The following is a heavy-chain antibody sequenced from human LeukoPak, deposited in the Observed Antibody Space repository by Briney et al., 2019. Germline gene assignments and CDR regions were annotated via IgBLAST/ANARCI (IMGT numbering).Heavy chain of an antibody. CDR1: GFTFSSYA. Sequence: PGRSLRLSCAASGFTFSSYAMHWVRQAPGKGLEWVAVISYDGSNKYYADSVKGRFTISRDNSKNTLYLQMNSLRAEDTAVYYCARDSRAKYDFWSGYYGNPTYYFDYWGQGSLVTVSS. CDR3: ARDSRAKYDFWSGYYGNPTYYFDY. D-gene: IGHD3-3*01. V-gene: IGHV3-30-3*01. CDR2: ISYDGSNK. J-gene: IGHJ4*02.